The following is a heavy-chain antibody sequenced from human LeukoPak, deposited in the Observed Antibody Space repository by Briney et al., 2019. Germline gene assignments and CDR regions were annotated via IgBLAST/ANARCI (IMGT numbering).Heavy chain of an antibody. D-gene: IGHD3-10*01. CDR3: ARAVYYGSGSYPFDY. J-gene: IGHJ4*02. CDR2: ISYDGSNK. Sequence: GRSLRLSCAASGFTFSSYGMHWVRQAPGKGLEWVAVISYDGSNKYYADSVKGRFTISRDNSKNTLYLQMNSLRAEDTAVYYCARAVYYGSGSYPFDYWGQGTLVTVSS. CDR1: GFTFSSYG. V-gene: IGHV3-30*03.